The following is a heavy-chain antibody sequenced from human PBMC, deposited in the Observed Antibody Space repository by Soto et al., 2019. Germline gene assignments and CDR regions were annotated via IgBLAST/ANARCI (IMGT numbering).Heavy chain of an antibody. CDR3: ARNPILVLSAASEAKYWSDP. V-gene: IGHV3-33*01. Sequence: GVSLGLSCAASAFTFNRECFHWARHTPGKGLEWVAVIWYDGSNKYYADSVKGRFTISRDNTENTLYLQMNSLRAEDTAVYYCARNPILVLSAASEAKYWSDPCGQGTLVNGSS. CDR2: IWYDGSNK. D-gene: IGHD2-2*01. J-gene: IGHJ5*02. CDR1: AFTFNREC.